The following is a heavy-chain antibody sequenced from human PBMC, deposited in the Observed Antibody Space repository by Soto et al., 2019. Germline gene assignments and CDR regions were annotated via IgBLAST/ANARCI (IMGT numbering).Heavy chain of an antibody. CDR2: LYYGTNT. V-gene: IGHV4-61*01. CDR1: GASVTNFNYY. CDR3: ARVSRDAFDI. Sequence: QVQLQESGPGLVRPSETLSLTCTVSGASVTNFNYYWSWIRQPPGKGLEWIGYLYYGTNTNYSPSLKSRVTISPGSSGSVFSLTLSSVTAADSAMYFCARVSRDAFDIWGPGTKVTVSS. J-gene: IGHJ3*02.